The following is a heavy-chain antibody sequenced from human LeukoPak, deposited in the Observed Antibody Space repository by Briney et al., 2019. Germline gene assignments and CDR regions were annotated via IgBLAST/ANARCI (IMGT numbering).Heavy chain of an antibody. CDR2: LHYRGNT. Sequence: SQTLSLTCTVSGDSITSHYWSWIRQPPGKGLEWIGYLHYRGNTNHNSSLKSRMTISLDTSRNQFSLRLSSVTAADTAIYFCARESSTSQTNLFDSWGQGTLVTVSS. D-gene: IGHD6-6*01. CDR3: ARESSTSQTNLFDS. V-gene: IGHV4-59*11. CDR1: GDSITSHY. J-gene: IGHJ4*02.